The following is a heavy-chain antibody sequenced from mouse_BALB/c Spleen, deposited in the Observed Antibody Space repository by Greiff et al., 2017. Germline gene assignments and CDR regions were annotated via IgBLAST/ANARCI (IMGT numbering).Heavy chain of an antibody. D-gene: IGHD2-1*01. CDR3: ARDDYGNYDAMDY. V-gene: IGHV2-6-7*01. Sequence: VQLKESGPGLVAPSQSLSITCTVSGFSLTGYGVNWVRQPPGKGLEWLGMIWGDGSTDYNSALKSRLSISKDNSKSQVFLKMNSLQTDDTARYYCARDDYGNYDAMDYWGQGTSVTVSS. CDR1: GFSLTGYG. J-gene: IGHJ4*01. CDR2: IWGDGST.